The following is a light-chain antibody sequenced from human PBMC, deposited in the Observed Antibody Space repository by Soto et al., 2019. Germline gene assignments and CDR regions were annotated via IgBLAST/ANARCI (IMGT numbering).Light chain of an antibody. Sequence: EIVMTQSPATLSVSPGERATLSCRASQSVSSNLAWYQQKPRQAPRLLIYGASTRATGIPARFSGSGSGTEFTLTISSLQSEDFAVYYCQQYNNWPPRWTFGQGTKVEIK. CDR2: GAS. V-gene: IGKV3-15*01. J-gene: IGKJ1*01. CDR3: QQYNNWPPRWT. CDR1: QSVSSN.